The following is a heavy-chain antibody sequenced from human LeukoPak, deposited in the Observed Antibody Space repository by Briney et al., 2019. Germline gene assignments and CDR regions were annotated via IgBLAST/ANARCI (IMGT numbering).Heavy chain of an antibody. Sequence: GGSLRLSCAASGFTFDDYAMHWVRQAPGKGLEWVSGISWNSGSIGYADSVKGRFTISRDNAKNSPYLQMNSLRAEDTALYYCAKDIRRRGYYYDSSAFDYWGQGTLVTVSS. D-gene: IGHD3-22*01. CDR2: ISWNSGSI. CDR1: GFTFDDYA. CDR3: AKDIRRRGYYYDSSAFDY. V-gene: IGHV3-9*01. J-gene: IGHJ4*02.